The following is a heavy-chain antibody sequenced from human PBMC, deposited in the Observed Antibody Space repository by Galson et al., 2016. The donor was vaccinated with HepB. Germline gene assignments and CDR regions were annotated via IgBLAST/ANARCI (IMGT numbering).Heavy chain of an antibody. CDR2: ISYDGYNK. J-gene: IGHJ3*02. Sequence: SLRLSCAASGFTFSSYAMHWVRQAPGKGLEWVAVISYDGYNKYYADSVKGRFTISRDNSKNTLYLQMNSLRAEDTAVYYCATEGNYFGAFDIWGQGTMVTVSS. CDR3: ATEGNYFGAFDI. CDR1: GFTFSSYA. D-gene: IGHD1-7*01. V-gene: IGHV3-30*04.